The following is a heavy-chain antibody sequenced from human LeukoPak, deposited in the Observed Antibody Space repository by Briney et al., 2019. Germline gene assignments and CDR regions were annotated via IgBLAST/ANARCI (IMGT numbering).Heavy chain of an antibody. CDR2: INPNSGGT. J-gene: IGHJ4*02. D-gene: IGHD5-18*01. CDR1: GYTFTGYY. Sequence: GASVKVSCKASGYTFTGYYMHWVRQAPGQGLEWMGWINPNSGGTNYAQKFQGRVTMTRDTSISTAYMELGRLRSDDTAVYYCARGGGMQLWFVVGGSDYWGQGTLVTVSS. CDR3: ARGGGMQLWFVVGGSDY. V-gene: IGHV1-2*02.